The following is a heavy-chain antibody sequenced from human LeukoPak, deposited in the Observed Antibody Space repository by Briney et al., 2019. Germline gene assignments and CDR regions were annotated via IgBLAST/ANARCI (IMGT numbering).Heavy chain of an antibody. CDR1: GFTFSSYG. J-gene: IGHJ3*02. V-gene: IGHV3-30*03. D-gene: IGHD1-26*01. CDR2: ISYDGSNK. CDR3: ARGGILWELGFDI. Sequence: GGSLRLSCAASGFTFSSYGMHWVRQAPGKGLEWVAVISYDGSNKYYADSVKGRFTISRDNSKNTLYLQMNSLRAEDTAVYYCARGGILWELGFDIWGQGTMVTVSS.